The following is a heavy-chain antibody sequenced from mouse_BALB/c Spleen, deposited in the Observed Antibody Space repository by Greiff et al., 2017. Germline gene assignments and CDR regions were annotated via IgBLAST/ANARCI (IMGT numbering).Heavy chain of an antibody. J-gene: IGHJ3*01. Sequence: EVQLVESGGGLVQPGGSRKLSCAASGFTFSSFGMHWVRQAPEKGLEWVAYISSGSSTIYYADTVKGRFTISRDNPKNTLFLQMTSLRSEDTAMYYCARGITTVVPGFAYWGQGTLVTVSA. CDR1: GFTFSSFG. CDR2: ISSGSSTI. V-gene: IGHV5-17*02. D-gene: IGHD1-1*01. CDR3: ARGITTVVPGFAY.